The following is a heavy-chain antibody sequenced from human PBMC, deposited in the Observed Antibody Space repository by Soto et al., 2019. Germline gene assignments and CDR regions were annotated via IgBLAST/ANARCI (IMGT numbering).Heavy chain of an antibody. CDR3: ARGGEGPGSYYGMDV. CDR1: GFTFSSYW. V-gene: IGHV3-7*05. Sequence: EVQLVESGGGLVQPGGSLRLSCAASGFTFSSYWMSWVRQAPGKGLEWVANIKQDGSEKYYVDSVKGRFTISRDNAKNSLYLQMNSLRAEDTAVYYCARGGEGPGSYYGMDVWGQGTTVTVSS. J-gene: IGHJ6*02. D-gene: IGHD3-10*01. CDR2: IKQDGSEK.